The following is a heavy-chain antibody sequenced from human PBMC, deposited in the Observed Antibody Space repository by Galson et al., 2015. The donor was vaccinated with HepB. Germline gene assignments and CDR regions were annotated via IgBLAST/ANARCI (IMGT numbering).Heavy chain of an antibody. CDR2: ISAYNGNT. J-gene: IGHJ6*02. V-gene: IGHV1-18*01. D-gene: IGHD1-26*01. Sequence: SCKASGYTFTSYGISWVRQAPGQGLEWMGWISAYNGNTNYAQKLQGRVTMTTDTSTSTAYMELRSLRSDDTAVYYCAREGYSGSRSYYYYGMDVWGQGTTVTVSS. CDR3: AREGYSGSRSYYYYGMDV. CDR1: GYTFTSYG.